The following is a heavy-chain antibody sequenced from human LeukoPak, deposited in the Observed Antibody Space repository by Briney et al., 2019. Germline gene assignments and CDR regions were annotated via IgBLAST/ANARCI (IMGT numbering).Heavy chain of an antibody. Sequence: SETLSLTCAVSGGSISSSNWWGWVRQPPGKGLEWIGEIYHSGNTKYNPSFESRVTISVDKSKNQFSLRLTSVTAADTAVYYCTTSRSLSYYFDYWGQGTLLTVSS. CDR2: IYHSGNT. V-gene: IGHV4-4*02. D-gene: IGHD3-10*01. CDR3: TTSRSLSYYFDY. J-gene: IGHJ4*02. CDR1: GGSISSSNW.